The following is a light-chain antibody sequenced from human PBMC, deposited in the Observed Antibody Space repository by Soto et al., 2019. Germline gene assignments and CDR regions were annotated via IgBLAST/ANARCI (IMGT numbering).Light chain of an antibody. V-gene: IGKV1-5*03. CDR3: QYYNDYCWT. CDR2: ETS. J-gene: IGKJ1*01. Sequence: DIQLTQSPSTLSASVGDRVTITCRASQTISSWLAWYQQKPGKAPNLLIYETSNLESGVPSRFSGSESGTEFTLTISSLQTDDFATYYCQYYNDYCWTFGQGTKVEIK. CDR1: QTISSW.